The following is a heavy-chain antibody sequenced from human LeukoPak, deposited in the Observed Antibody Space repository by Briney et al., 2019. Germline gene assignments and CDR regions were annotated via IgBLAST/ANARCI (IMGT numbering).Heavy chain of an antibody. CDR1: GYIFTGYY. CDR2: INPNSGGT. V-gene: IGHV1-2*02. J-gene: IGHJ4*02. Sequence: GASVKVSCKASGYIFTGYYMHWVRQAPGQGLEWMGWINPNSGGTNYAQKFQGRVTMTRDTSISTAYMELSRLRSDDTAVYYCARGLGDYYDTSGYYYAVPAHWGQGTLVTVSS. D-gene: IGHD3-22*01. CDR3: ARGLGDYYDTSGYYYAVPAH.